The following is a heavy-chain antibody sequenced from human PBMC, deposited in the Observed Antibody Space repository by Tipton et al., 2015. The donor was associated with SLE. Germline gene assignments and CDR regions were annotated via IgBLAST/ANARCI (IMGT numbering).Heavy chain of an antibody. CDR2: IYYSGST. Sequence: LRLSCTVSGGSISSHYWSWIRQPPGKGLEWIGYIYYSGSTNYNPSLKSRVTISVDTSKNQFSLKLSSVTAADTAVYYCASYYGGNSDWYFDLWGRGTLVTVSS. J-gene: IGHJ2*01. V-gene: IGHV4-59*11. D-gene: IGHD4-23*01. CDR1: GGSISSHY. CDR3: ASYYGGNSDWYFDL.